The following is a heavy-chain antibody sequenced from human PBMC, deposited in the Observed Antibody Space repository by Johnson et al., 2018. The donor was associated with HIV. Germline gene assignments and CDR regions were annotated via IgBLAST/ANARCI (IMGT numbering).Heavy chain of an antibody. V-gene: IGHV3-9*01. CDR1: GFTFDDYA. J-gene: IGHJ3*02. CDR2: ISWNSGSK. CDR3: AREQELIGERAFDI. Sequence: VQLVESGGGLVQPGRSLRLSCAASGFTFDDYAMHWVRQAPGKGLEWVSGISWNSGSKGYADSVKGRFTISRDNAKNSLYLQMNSLRAEDTAVYYCAREQELIGERAFDIWGQGTMVTVSS. D-gene: IGHD6-13*01.